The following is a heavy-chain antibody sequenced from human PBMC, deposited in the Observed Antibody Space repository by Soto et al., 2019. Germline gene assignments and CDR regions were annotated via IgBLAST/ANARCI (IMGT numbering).Heavy chain of an antibody. Sequence: PSETLSLTCAVYGGSFSDYYWSWIRQPPGKGLEWIGEINHRGRTNYNPSLKGRVTISVDTSKNQFSLKLTSVTAADTAVYYCARYTLNSGWSDYWGLGTLVTVSS. CDR1: GGSFSDYY. CDR2: INHRGRT. CDR3: ARYTLNSGWSDY. V-gene: IGHV4-34*01. J-gene: IGHJ4*02. D-gene: IGHD6-19*01.